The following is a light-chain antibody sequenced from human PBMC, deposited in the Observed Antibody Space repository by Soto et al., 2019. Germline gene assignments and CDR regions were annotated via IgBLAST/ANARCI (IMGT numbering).Light chain of an antibody. Sequence: QSVLTQPPSASGSPGPSVTISCTGTSSDVGGYNYVSWYQHPPGTAPKLMIYEVSKRPSGVPDRFSGSKSGNTASLTVSGLQSEDEADYYCSSYAGSNIRGFGTGTKVTFL. J-gene: IGLJ1*01. CDR1: SSDVGGYNY. V-gene: IGLV2-8*01. CDR2: EVS. CDR3: SSYAGSNIRG.